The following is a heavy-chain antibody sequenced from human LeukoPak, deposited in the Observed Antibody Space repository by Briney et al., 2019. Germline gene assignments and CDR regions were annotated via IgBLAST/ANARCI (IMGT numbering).Heavy chain of an antibody. J-gene: IGHJ4*02. CDR2: MNPNSGNT. V-gene: IGHV1-8*01. D-gene: IGHD6-13*01. CDR1: GYTFTSYD. CDR3: ARGVIAAAGTGIDY. Sequence: ASAKVSCKASGYTFTSYDINWVRQATGQGLEWMGWMNPNSGNTGYAQKFQGRVTMTRNTSISTAYMELSSLRSEDTAVYYCARGVIAAAGTGIDYWGQGTLVTVSS.